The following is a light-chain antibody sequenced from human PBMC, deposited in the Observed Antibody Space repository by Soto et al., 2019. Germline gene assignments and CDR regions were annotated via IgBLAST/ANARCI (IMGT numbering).Light chain of an antibody. CDR3: SSYTTSSSYV. CDR2: DVT. V-gene: IGLV2-14*01. CDR1: SSDVGGYIY. Sequence: LTQPASVSGSPGQSITISCTGTSSDVGGYIYVSWYQQHPGKAPKLMIYDVTSRPSGVSYRFSGSKSGNTASLTISGLQAEDEADYYCSSYTTSSSYVFGTGTKVT. J-gene: IGLJ1*01.